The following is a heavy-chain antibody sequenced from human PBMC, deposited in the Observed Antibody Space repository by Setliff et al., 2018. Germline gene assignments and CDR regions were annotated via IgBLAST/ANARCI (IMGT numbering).Heavy chain of an antibody. Sequence: GGSLRLSCAASGFTFNRFAMSWVRQTPGKGLGWVSAINHSGGSTYYADPVKGRFTISRDNSKNTLYLQMNSLRAEDTAVYYCAKDDAGYCSGGSCYAPFDYWGQGTLVTVSS. J-gene: IGHJ4*02. CDR2: INHSGGST. D-gene: IGHD2-15*01. CDR1: GFTFNRFA. CDR3: AKDDAGYCSGGSCYAPFDY. V-gene: IGHV3-23*01.